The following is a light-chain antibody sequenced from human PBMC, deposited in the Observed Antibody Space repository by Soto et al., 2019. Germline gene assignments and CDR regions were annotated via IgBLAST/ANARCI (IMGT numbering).Light chain of an antibody. V-gene: IGKV1-5*01. CDR2: DAS. Sequence: EIPMTQSPPTLSASIGERVIITCRASQTISSSLAWYQQKPGQAPKLLIYDASSLESGVPSRFSGSGSGTEFTLTISSLQPADFATYYCHQYKSYSPYTFGQGTKLEI. CDR1: QTISSS. J-gene: IGKJ2*01. CDR3: HQYKSYSPYT.